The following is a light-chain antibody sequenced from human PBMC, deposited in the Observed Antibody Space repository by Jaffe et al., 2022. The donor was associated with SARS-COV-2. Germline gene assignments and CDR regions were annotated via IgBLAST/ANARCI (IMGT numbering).Light chain of an antibody. Sequence: EIVLTQSPGTLSLSPGERATLSCRASQSITGSSVAWYQQKPGQAPRLLVYGASLRATGIPDRFSGSGSGTDFTLTISRLEPEDFAVYYCQQFSGSPLTFGGGTKVEIK. V-gene: IGKV3-20*01. J-gene: IGKJ4*01. CDR2: GAS. CDR3: QQFSGSPLT. CDR1: QSITGSS.